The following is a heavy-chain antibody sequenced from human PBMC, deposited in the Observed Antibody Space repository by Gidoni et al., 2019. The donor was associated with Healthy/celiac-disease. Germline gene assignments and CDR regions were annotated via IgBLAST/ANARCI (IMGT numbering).Heavy chain of an antibody. Sequence: QVQLVESGGGVGQPGRALRLSWAAPGITISSYALHGVRQAPGKGLACVAVISYDGSNKYYADSVKGRFTISRDNSNNTLYLQVNSLRAEDTAVYYCATRQTYYASNGPFDYWGQGTLGTVSS. J-gene: IGHJ4*02. D-gene: IGHD3-22*01. CDR1: GITISSYA. CDR2: ISYDGSNK. CDR3: ATRQTYYASNGPFDY. V-gene: IGHV3-30-3*01.